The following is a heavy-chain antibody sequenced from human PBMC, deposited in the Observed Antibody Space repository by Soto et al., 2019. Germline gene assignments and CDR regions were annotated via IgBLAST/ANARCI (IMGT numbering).Heavy chain of an antibody. CDR2: IYYSGST. J-gene: IGHJ6*02. CDR1: GGSISSGGYY. V-gene: IGHV4-31*03. D-gene: IGHD3-10*01. CDR3: ARDRITMVRGVIIINQYYYGMDV. Sequence: SETLSLTCTVSGGSISSGGYYWSWIRQHPGKGLEWIGYIYYSGSTYYNPSLKSRVTISVDTSKNQFSLKLSSVTAADTAVYYCARDRITMVRGVIIINQYYYGMDVWGQGTTVTVSS.